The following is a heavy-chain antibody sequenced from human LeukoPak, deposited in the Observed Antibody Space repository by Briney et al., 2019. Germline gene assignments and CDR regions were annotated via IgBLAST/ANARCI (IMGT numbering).Heavy chain of an antibody. CDR2: IFYSGST. CDR1: GGSISTSNYY. CDR3: AKTGYSSSWFHYYYYMDV. Sequence: SETLSLTCTVSGGSISTSNYYWGWIRQPPGKGLEWIGNIFYSGSTYYSPSLKSRVTISLDTSRNQFSLKLNSVTAADTAVYYCAKTGYSSSWFHYYYYMDVWGKGTTVTVSS. D-gene: IGHD6-13*01. J-gene: IGHJ6*03. V-gene: IGHV4-39*07.